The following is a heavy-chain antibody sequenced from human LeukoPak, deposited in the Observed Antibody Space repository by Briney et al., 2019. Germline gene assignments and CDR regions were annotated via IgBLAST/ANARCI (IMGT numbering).Heavy chain of an antibody. V-gene: IGHV4-59*11. Sequence: TSETLSLTCAVSADSFSSHYWTWIRQPPGKGLEWIGYISYIGSTNYNPSLKSRVTISIDTSKNRFSLKLSSVTAADTAVYYCARDLVTVTKGFDIWGQGTMVSVSS. CDR1: ADSFSSHY. CDR3: ARDLVTVTKGFDI. CDR2: ISYIGST. D-gene: IGHD4-17*01. J-gene: IGHJ3*02.